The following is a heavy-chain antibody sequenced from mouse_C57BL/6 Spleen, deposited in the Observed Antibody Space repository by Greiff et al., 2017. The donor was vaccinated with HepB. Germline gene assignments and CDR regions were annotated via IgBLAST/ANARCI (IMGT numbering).Heavy chain of an antibody. CDR2: IYPGDGDT. Sequence: ESGAELVKPGASVKISCKASGYAFSSYWMNWVKQRPGKGLEWIGQIYPGDGDTNYNGKFKGKATLTADKSSSTAYMQLSSLTSEDSAVYFCARRGLYYGSSYGYFDVWGTGTTVTVSS. CDR1: GYAFSSYW. V-gene: IGHV1-80*01. J-gene: IGHJ1*03. D-gene: IGHD1-1*01. CDR3: ARRGLYYGSSYGYFDV.